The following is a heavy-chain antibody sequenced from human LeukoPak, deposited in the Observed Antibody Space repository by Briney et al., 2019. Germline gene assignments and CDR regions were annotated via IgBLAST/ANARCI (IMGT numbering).Heavy chain of an antibody. CDR3: AADSRRNYYGSGSYYIPYYYGMDV. D-gene: IGHD3-10*01. CDR2: IVVGSGNT. Sequence: GTSVKVSCKASGFTFTSSAVQWVRQARGQRLEWRGWIVVGSGNTNYAQKFQERVTITRDMSTSTAYMELSCLRSEDTAVYYCAADSRRNYYGSGSYYIPYYYGMDVWGKGTTVTVSS. CDR1: GFTFTSSA. J-gene: IGHJ6*04. V-gene: IGHV1-58*01.